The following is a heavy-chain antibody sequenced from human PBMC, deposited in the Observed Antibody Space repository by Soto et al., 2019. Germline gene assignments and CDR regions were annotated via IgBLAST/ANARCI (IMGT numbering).Heavy chain of an antibody. V-gene: IGHV3-21*01. CDR1: GFTFSSYS. J-gene: IGHJ4*02. CDR3: ARGGYYYLAFDY. D-gene: IGHD3-22*01. CDR2: ISSSSSYI. Sequence: PGGSLRLSCAASGFTFSSYSMDWVRQAPGKGLEWVSSISSSSSYIYYADSVKGRFTISRDNAKNSLYLQMNSLRAEDTAVYYCARGGYYYLAFDYWGQGTLVTVSS.